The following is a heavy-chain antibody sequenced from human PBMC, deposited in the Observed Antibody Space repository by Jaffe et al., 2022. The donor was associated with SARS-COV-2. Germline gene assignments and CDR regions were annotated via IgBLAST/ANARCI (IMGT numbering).Heavy chain of an antibody. V-gene: IGHV3-9*01. CDR1: GFTFGDYA. D-gene: IGHD3-10*01. Sequence: EVQLVESGGGLIQPGRSLRLSCAASGFTFGDYAMHWVRQAPGKGLEWVSGVSWKSDYIGYADSVMGRFTISRDNAKNSLYLQMNSLRAEDTALYYCTRGDYHGAGAYADYWGQGTLVTVSS. CDR2: VSWKSDYI. J-gene: IGHJ4*02. CDR3: TRGDYHGAGAYADY.